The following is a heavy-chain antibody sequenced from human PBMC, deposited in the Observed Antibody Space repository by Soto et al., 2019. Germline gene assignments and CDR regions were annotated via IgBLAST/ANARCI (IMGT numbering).Heavy chain of an antibody. V-gene: IGHV3-66*04. J-gene: IGHJ3*02. CDR3: ARLEYSSSHDAFDI. D-gene: IGHD6-6*01. CDR1: GFTVSSNY. Sequence: GGSLRLSCAASGFTVSSNYMSWVRQAPGKGLKWVSVIYSGGSTYYADSVKGRFTISRDNSKNTLYLQMNSLRAEDTAVYYCARLEYSSSHDAFDIWGQGTMVTVSS. CDR2: IYSGGST.